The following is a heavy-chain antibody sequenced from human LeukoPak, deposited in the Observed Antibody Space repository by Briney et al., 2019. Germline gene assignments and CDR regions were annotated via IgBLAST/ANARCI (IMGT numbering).Heavy chain of an antibody. V-gene: IGHV1-69*01. J-gene: IGHJ5*02. D-gene: IGHD2-15*01. CDR1: GGTFSSYA. Sequence: ASVKVSCKASGGTFSSYAISWVRQAPGQGLEWMGGIIPIFGTANYAQKFQGRVTITADESTSTAYMELSSLRSEDTAVYYCAREGYCSGGSCYREGLGPWGQGTLVTVSS. CDR3: AREGYCSGGSCYREGLGP. CDR2: IIPIFGTA.